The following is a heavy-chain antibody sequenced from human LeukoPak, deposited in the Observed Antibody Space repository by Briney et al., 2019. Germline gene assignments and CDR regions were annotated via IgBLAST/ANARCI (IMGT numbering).Heavy chain of an antibody. D-gene: IGHD3-16*01. V-gene: IGHV4-59*01. Sequence: PSETLSLTCTVSGASISSWYWSWIRQPPGKGLEWIGYIYYSGSTHYNPSLQSRVAISVDTSKKQLSLELSSMTAVDTAVYYCALGGHNAFETWGQGTMVTVSS. CDR1: GASISSWY. CDR3: ALGGHNAFET. CDR2: IYYSGST. J-gene: IGHJ3*02.